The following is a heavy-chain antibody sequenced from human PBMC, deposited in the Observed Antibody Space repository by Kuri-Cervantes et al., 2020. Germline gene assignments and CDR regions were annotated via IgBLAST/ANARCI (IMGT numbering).Heavy chain of an antibody. Sequence: ASVKVSCKASGYTFTSYGISWVRQAPGQGLEWMGWISAYNGNTNYAQKLQGRATMTTDTSTSTTYMELRSLRSDDTAVYYCARVGNAGGIAAAGGGVDVWGQGTTVTISS. CDR3: ARVGNAGGIAAAGGGVDV. D-gene: IGHD6-13*01. V-gene: IGHV1-18*01. CDR1: GYTFTSYG. J-gene: IGHJ6*02. CDR2: ISAYNGNT.